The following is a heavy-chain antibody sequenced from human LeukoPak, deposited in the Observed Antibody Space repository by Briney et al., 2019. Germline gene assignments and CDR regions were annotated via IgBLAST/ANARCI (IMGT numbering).Heavy chain of an antibody. D-gene: IGHD5-24*01. Sequence: ASVKVSCKASGFTFTNSYIHWVRQAPGQVLEWMGLINPDGGNTNYAQNFQGRVTLTRDTSTSTVYMELSSLRSEDTAVYYCARIRDGYNDAYDLWGQGTVVTVPS. J-gene: IGHJ3*01. V-gene: IGHV1-46*01. CDR1: GFTFTNSY. CDR2: INPDGGNT. CDR3: ARIRDGYNDAYDL.